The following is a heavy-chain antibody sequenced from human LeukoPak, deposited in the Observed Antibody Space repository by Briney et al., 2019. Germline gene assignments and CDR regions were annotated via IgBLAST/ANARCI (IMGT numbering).Heavy chain of an antibody. CDR3: ASEFAALFDP. CDR2: IYYSGST. V-gene: IGHV4-39*01. CDR1: GGSISSSSYY. Sequence: SETLSLTCTVSGGSISSSSYYWGWLRQPPGKGLEWIGSIYYSGSTYYNPSLKSRVTISVDTSKNQFSLKLSSVTAADTAVYYCASEFAALFDPWGQGTLVTVSS. J-gene: IGHJ5*02. D-gene: IGHD3-10*01.